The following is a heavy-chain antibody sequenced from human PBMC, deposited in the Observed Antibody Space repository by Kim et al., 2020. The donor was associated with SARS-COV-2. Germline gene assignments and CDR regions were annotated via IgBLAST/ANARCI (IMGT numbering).Heavy chain of an antibody. CDR3: TRAGYYDIPFDI. Sequence: EYAASVKGRFTISRDDSKSIAYLQMNSLKTEDTAVYYCTRAGYYDIPFDIWGQGTMVTVSS. V-gene: IGHV3-49*02. D-gene: IGHD3-9*01. J-gene: IGHJ3*02.